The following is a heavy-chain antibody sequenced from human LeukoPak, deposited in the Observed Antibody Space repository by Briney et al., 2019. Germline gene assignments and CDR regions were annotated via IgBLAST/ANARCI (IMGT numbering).Heavy chain of an antibody. J-gene: IGHJ4*02. Sequence: GGSLRLSCAASGFTFTPDPMHWVRQTPCKGLEWLGVFSYDGTDWYYADSVRGRFTISRDNSKKTLYLQMNSLTREDTAVYYCARGTPAVAGIDYWGLGTLVTVSS. CDR2: FSYDGTDW. CDR1: GFTFTPDP. CDR3: ARGTPAVAGIDY. V-gene: IGHV3-30*04. D-gene: IGHD6-19*01.